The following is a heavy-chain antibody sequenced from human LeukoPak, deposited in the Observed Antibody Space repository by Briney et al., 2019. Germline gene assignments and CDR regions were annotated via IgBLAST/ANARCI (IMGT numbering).Heavy chain of an antibody. J-gene: IGHJ5*02. CDR3: ARGRPTTSIAAAGVNWFDP. CDR2: TIPIFGTA. V-gene: IGHV1-69*06. Sequence: SVKVSCKASGCTFSSYSISWVRQAPGQGLEWMGGTIPIFGTANYAQKFQGRVTITADKSTSTAYMELSSLRSEDTAVYYCARGRPTTSIAAAGVNWFDPWGQGTLVTVSS. CDR1: GCTFSSYS. D-gene: IGHD6-13*01.